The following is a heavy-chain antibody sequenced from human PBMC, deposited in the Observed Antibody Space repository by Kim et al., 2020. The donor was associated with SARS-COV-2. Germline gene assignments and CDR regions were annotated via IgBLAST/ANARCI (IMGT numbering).Heavy chain of an antibody. CDR3: ARDPNYYYDSSGYYPQGGYYYGMGV. CDR2: IKQDGSEK. V-gene: IGHV3-7*01. D-gene: IGHD3-22*01. J-gene: IGHJ6*02. Sequence: GGSLRLSCAASGFTFSSYWMSWVRQAPGKGLEWVANIKQDGSEKYFVDSVKGRFTISRDNAKNSLYLQMNSLRAEDTAAYYCARDPNYYYDSSGYYPQGGYYYGMGVWGQGTTVTVSS. CDR1: GFTFSSYW.